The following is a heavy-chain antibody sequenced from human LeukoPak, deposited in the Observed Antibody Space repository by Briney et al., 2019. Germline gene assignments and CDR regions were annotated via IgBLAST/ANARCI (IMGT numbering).Heavy chain of an antibody. CDR1: GYTFTGYY. D-gene: IGHD3-10*01. CDR3: ARGIITMVRGVIGLAY. CDR2: INPNSGGT. V-gene: IGHV1-2*02. Sequence: ASVKVSCKASGYTFTGYYMHWVRQAPGQGLEWMGWINPNSGGTNYAQKFQGRGTMTRDTSISTAYMELSRLRSDDTAVYYCARGIITMVRGVIGLAYWGQGTLVTVSS. J-gene: IGHJ4*02.